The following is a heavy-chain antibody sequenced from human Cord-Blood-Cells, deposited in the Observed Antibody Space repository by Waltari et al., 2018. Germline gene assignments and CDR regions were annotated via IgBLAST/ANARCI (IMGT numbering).Heavy chain of an antibody. D-gene: IGHD3-16*01. CDR3: AKGGETNYWYFDL. V-gene: IGHV3-30*02. Sequence: QVQLVESGGGVVQPGGSLRLSLSASGFTFSSYGMHWVRQAPGKGLEWVAFIRYDGSNKYYADSVKGRFTISRDNSKNTLYLQMNSLRAEDTAVYYCAKGGETNYWYFDLWGRGTLVTVSS. J-gene: IGHJ2*01. CDR2: IRYDGSNK. CDR1: GFTFSSYG.